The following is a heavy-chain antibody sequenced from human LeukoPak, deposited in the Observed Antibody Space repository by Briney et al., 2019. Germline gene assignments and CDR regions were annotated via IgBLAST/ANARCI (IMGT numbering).Heavy chain of an antibody. CDR2: IRQDGSET. V-gene: IGHV3-7*01. D-gene: IGHD6-19*01. CDR3: ARVQSPWYSRGWYRYFDY. Sequence: GGPLRLSCAASGFTFSSYWMSWVRQAPGKGLEGVANIRQDGSETYYVDSVKGRFTISRDNATNSLYLQLNSLRAEDTAVYYCARVQSPWYSRGWYRYFDYGGQGTLVTVSS. J-gene: IGHJ4*02. CDR1: GFTFSSYW.